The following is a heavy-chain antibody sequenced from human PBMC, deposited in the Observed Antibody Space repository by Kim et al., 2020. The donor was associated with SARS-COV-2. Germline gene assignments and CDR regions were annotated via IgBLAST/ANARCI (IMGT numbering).Heavy chain of an antibody. CDR2: IYYSGST. V-gene: IGHV4-59*08. J-gene: IGHJ6*03. D-gene: IGHD5-18*01. CDR3: ARLGGYSYGYPLYYYYYMDV. CDR1: GGSISSYY. Sequence: SETLSLTCTVSGGSISSYYWSWIRQPPGKGLEWIGYIYYSGSTNYNPSLKSRVTISVDTSKNQFSLKLSSVTAADTAVYYCARLGGYSYGYPLYYYYYMDVWGKGTTVTVSS.